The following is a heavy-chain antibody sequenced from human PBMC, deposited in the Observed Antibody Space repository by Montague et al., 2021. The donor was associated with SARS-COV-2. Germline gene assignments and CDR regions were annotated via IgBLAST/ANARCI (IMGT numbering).Heavy chain of an antibody. CDR3: AKQPGAGAVVYWYFDL. Sequence: SLRLSCAASGFAFNNFAMSWVRQAPGKGREWVSSIFGSAAGTYYGDSVKGRFTISRDNSKNTLYLQMNSLRAEDTAKYYCAKQPGAGAVVYWYFDLWGRGTVVSVSS. D-gene: IGHD6-19*01. J-gene: IGHJ2*01. CDR2: IFGSAAGT. CDR1: GFAFNNFA. V-gene: IGHV3-23*01.